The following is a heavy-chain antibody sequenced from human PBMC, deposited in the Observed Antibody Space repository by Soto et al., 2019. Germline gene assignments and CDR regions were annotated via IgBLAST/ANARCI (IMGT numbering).Heavy chain of an antibody. CDR3: ARRSSGWYFDY. Sequence: EVQLLESGGGLVQPGGSLRLSCAASGFTFSSYAMNWVRQAPGRGLEWVSVISGSGGSTYYADSVKGRFTISRDNSKNTPYLQMNRLRAEDTAVYYCARRSSGWYFDYWGQGTLVTVTS. V-gene: IGHV3-23*01. D-gene: IGHD6-19*01. CDR1: GFTFSSYA. J-gene: IGHJ4*02. CDR2: ISGSGGST.